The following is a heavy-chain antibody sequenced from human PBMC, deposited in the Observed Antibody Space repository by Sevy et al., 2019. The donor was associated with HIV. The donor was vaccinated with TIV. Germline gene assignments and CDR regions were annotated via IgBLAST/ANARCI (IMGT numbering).Heavy chain of an antibody. J-gene: IGHJ4*02. V-gene: IGHV3-30-3*01. D-gene: IGHD2-15*01. CDR2: ISYDGRNK. CDR3: ARDDTATPTYFDY. Sequence: GGSLRLSCAASGFTFSSYAMHWVRQAPGKGLEWVAVISYDGRNKYYADSVKGRFTISRDNSKNTLYLQMNSLRAEDTAVYYCARDDTATPTYFDYWGQGTLVTVSS. CDR1: GFTFSSYA.